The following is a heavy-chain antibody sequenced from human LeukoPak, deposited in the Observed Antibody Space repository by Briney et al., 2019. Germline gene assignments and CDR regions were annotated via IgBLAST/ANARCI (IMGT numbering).Heavy chain of an antibody. J-gene: IGHJ4*02. V-gene: IGHV4-39*01. D-gene: IGHD6-19*01. CDR3: ARLSPYSGGWYGEYYFDY. CDR1: GGSISSSSYY. CDR2: IYYSGIT. Sequence: SETLSLTCTVSGGSISSSSYYWGWIRQPPGKGLEWIGSIYYSGITYYNPSLKSRFTISVDTSKDQFSLKLSSVTAADTAVYYCARLSPYSGGWYGEYYFDYWGQGTLVTVSS.